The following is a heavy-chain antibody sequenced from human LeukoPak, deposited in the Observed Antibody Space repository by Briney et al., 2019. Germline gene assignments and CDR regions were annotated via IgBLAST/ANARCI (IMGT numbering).Heavy chain of an antibody. D-gene: IGHD2-2*01. Sequence: PGGSLRLSCLASGFTFNNYAMNWVRQAPGKGLEWVSSMSDSGGSTYYADSVKGRFTISRDNSKNTLYLQMNSLRAEDTAVYYCATDWCSTGYYVHWGQGTLVTVSS. V-gene: IGHV3-23*01. CDR3: ATDWCSTGYYVH. CDR2: MSDSGGST. J-gene: IGHJ4*02. CDR1: GFTFNNYA.